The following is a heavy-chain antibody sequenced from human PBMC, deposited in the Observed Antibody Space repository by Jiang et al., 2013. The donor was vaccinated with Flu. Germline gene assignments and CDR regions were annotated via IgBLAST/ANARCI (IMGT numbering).Heavy chain of an antibody. CDR2: LSHGST. CDR1: CLHQQWWSL. J-gene: IGHJ4*02. V-gene: IGHV4-31*03. CDR3: ARAPTGIGKDVDHTLTFIDY. D-gene: IGHD3-9*01. Sequence: GLVKPSPDPVPHMPCLWCLHQQWWSLLDMDPPAPREGPGVDWLHLSHGSTSYNPSLRNRLTISIDTSKAQFSLRLSSVTAADTAMYYCARAPTGIGKDVDHTLTFIDYWGQGSLVTVSS.